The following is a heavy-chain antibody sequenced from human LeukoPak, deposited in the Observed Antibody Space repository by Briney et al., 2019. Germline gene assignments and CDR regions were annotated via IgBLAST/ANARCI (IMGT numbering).Heavy chain of an antibody. D-gene: IGHD2-2*01. CDR2: INPNSGGT. CDR3: ATFIVVVPAAMYAFDI. CDR1: GYTFTDYY. Sequence: GASVKVSCKASGYTFTDYYIHWVRQAPGQGLEWMGWINPNSGGTNYAQKFQGRVTMTEDTSTDTAYMELSSLRSEDTAVYYCATFIVVVPAAMYAFDIWGQGTMVTVSS. V-gene: IGHV1-2*02. J-gene: IGHJ3*02.